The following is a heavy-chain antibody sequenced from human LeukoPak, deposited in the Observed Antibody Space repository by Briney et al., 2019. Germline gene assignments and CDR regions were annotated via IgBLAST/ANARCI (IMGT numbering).Heavy chain of an antibody. CDR3: ARGLGILTETENWFDP. CDR2: IYYSGST. V-gene: IGHV4-31*03. D-gene: IGHD3-9*01. J-gene: IGHJ5*02. Sequence: TLSLTCXVSGGSISSGGYYWSWIRQHPGKGLEWIGYIYYSGSTYYNPSLKSRVTISVDTSKNQFSLKLSSVTAADTAVYYCARGLGILTETENWFDPWGQGTLVTVSS. CDR1: GGSISSGGYY.